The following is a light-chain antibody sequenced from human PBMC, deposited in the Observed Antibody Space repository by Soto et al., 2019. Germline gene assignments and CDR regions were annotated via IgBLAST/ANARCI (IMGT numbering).Light chain of an antibody. CDR1: SSNIGNNA. CDR3: AAWDDSLNGPKV. Sequence: QLVLTQPPSVSEAPRQRVTISCSGSSSNIGNNAVNWYQQLPGKAPKLLIYYDDLLPSGVSDRFSGSKSGTSASLAISGLQSEDEADYYCAAWDDSLNGPKVFGGGTKLTVL. V-gene: IGLV1-36*01. J-gene: IGLJ2*01. CDR2: YDD.